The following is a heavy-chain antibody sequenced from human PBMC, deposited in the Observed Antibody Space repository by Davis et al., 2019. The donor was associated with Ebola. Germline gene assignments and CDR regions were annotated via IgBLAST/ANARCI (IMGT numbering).Heavy chain of an antibody. CDR1: GGSISRYY. D-gene: IGHD3-10*01. V-gene: IGHV4-4*07. Sequence: PGGSLRLSCTVSGGSISRYYWSWIRQPAGKGLEWIGRIYTSGSTNYNPSLKRRVTMSVDTSKNQFSLKLSSVTAADTAVYYCAREGYGVTYWYFDLWGRGTLVTASS. CDR2: IYTSGST. J-gene: IGHJ2*01. CDR3: AREGYGVTYWYFDL.